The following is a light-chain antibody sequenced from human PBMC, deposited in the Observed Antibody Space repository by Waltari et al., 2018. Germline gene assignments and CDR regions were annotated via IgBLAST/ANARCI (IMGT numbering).Light chain of an antibody. Sequence: QLVLTQSPSASASLGASVTLTCTLSSWPSNNALAWHQQQPEKGPRYLMRVKSDGSHNKGDGIPDRFSGSSSGAERYLTISSLQSEDEADYYCQTGGTGIGVFGGGTKLTVL. CDR1: SWPSNNA. V-gene: IGLV4-69*02. J-gene: IGLJ3*02. CDR2: VKSDGSH. CDR3: QTGGTGIGV.